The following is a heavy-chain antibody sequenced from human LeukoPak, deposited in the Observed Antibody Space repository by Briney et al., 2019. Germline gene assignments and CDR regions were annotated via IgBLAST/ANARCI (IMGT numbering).Heavy chain of an antibody. V-gene: IGHV1-8*01. CDR1: GYTFTSYD. CDR2: MNPNSGNT. J-gene: IGHJ6*03. CDR3: ARVTGYYDFWSGYYNYYYYMDV. D-gene: IGHD3-3*01. Sequence: ASVKVSCKASGYTFTSYDINWVRQATGQGLEWMGWMNPNSGNTGFAQKFPGRVTMTRNTSISTAYMELRSLRSEDTAVYYCARVTGYYDFWSGYYNYYYYMDVWGKGTTVTVSS.